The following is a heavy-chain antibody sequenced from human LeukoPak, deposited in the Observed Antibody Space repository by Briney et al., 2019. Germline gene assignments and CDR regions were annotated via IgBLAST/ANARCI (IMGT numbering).Heavy chain of an antibody. Sequence: PGGSLRLSCAVSGFTFSSYDMHWVRQAPGKGLEWGTFIQYDGSNKYYADSVKGRFTVSRDNSKNTLYLQMNSLRAEDTAVYYCVRGAYSSSWLNFDYWGQGTLVTVSS. CDR3: VRGAYSSSWLNFDY. CDR2: IQYDGSNK. V-gene: IGHV3-30*02. D-gene: IGHD6-13*01. J-gene: IGHJ4*02. CDR1: GFTFSSYD.